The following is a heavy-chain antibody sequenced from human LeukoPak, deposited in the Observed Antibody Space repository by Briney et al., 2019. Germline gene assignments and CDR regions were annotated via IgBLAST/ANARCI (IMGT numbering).Heavy chain of an antibody. V-gene: IGHV1-69*13. J-gene: IGHJ4*02. CDR1: GGTFSSYA. D-gene: IGHD3-22*01. CDR2: IIPIFGTA. Sequence: VKVSCKASGGTFSSYAISWVRQAPGQGLEWMGRIIPIFGTANYAQKFQGRVTITTDESTSTAYMELSSLRAEDTAVYYCASEGYYYDSSGYFDYWGQGTLVTVSS. CDR3: ASEGYYYDSSGYFDY.